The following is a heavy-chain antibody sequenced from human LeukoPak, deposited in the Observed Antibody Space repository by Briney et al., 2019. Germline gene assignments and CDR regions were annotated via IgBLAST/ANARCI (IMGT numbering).Heavy chain of an antibody. CDR3: ARGRRWSIAAAGMDY. V-gene: IGHV1-18*01. J-gene: IGHJ4*02. CDR1: GCIFTSYG. D-gene: IGHD6-13*01. Sequence: GASVKVSCKASGCIFTSYGISWVRQAPGQGLEWMGWISAYNGNTNYAQKLQGRVTMTTDTSTSTAYMELRSLRSDDTAVYYCARGRRWSIAAAGMDYWGQGTLVAVSS. CDR2: ISAYNGNT.